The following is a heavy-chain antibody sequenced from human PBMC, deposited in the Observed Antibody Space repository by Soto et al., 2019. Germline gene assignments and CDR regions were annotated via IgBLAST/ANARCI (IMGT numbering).Heavy chain of an antibody. V-gene: IGHV4-34*01. D-gene: IGHD3-10*01. CDR3: ARGRGYYGSELYGMYV. Sequence: QVQLQQWGAGLLKPSETLSLTCAVYGGSFSGYYWSWIRQPPGKGLEWIGEINHSGSTNYNPSLKSPVTIAVDTSKNQFSLKLSSVTAADTAVYSWARGRGYYGSELYGMYVWGQGTTVTVSS. CDR1: GGSFSGYY. CDR2: INHSGST. J-gene: IGHJ6*02.